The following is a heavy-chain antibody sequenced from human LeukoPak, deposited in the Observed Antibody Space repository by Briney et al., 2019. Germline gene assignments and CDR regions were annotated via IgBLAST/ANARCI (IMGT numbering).Heavy chain of an antibody. Sequence: SETLSLTCTVSGASISSYYWSWIRQSPGKGLEWIGYIYYSGRTNYNPSLKSRVTISVDTSKNQFPLKLSSVAAADTAVYYCVSLRKRGGAFDNWGQGTMVTVSS. V-gene: IGHV4-59*01. J-gene: IGHJ3*02. CDR2: IYYSGRT. CDR3: VSLRKRGGAFDN. CDR1: GASISSYY.